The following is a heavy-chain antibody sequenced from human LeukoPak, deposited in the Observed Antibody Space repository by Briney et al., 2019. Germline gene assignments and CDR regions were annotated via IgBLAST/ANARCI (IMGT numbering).Heavy chain of an antibody. CDR1: GGSISSYY. J-gene: IGHJ6*02. D-gene: IGHD3-3*01. Sequence: SETLSLTCTVSGGSISSYYWSWIRQPPGKGLEWIGYICYSGSTNYNPSLKSRVTISVDTSKSQFSLKLSSVTAADTAVYYCARGVGSIFGVVINYGMDVWGQGTTVTVSS. CDR3: ARGVGSIFGVVINYGMDV. V-gene: IGHV4-59*01. CDR2: ICYSGST.